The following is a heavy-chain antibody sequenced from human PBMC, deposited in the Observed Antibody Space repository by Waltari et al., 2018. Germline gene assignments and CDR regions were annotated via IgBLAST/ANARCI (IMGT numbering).Heavy chain of an antibody. CDR2: IYIGGSG. Sequence: EVQLVESGGGLVQPGGSLRLSCAASGFTVSSNFMSWVRQAPGKGLGWVSVIYIGGSGYYADSVKGRFTISRDNSKNTVYLQMNSLRAEDTAVYYCARDTSGTKGAFDYWGQGTLVTVSS. D-gene: IGHD3-10*01. CDR3: ARDTSGTKGAFDY. V-gene: IGHV3-66*01. CDR1: GFTVSSNF. J-gene: IGHJ4*02.